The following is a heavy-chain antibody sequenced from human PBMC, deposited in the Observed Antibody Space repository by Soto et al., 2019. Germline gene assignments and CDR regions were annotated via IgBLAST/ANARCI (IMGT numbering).Heavy chain of an antibody. Sequence: ASVKVSCKASGYTFTSYGISWVRQAPGQGLEWMGWISAYNGNTNYAQKLQGRVTMTTDTSTSTAYMELRSLRSDDTAVYYCARVGHDYGDYGEIKYYYGMDVWGQGPMVAVSS. J-gene: IGHJ6*02. CDR1: GYTFTSYG. D-gene: IGHD4-17*01. CDR3: ARVGHDYGDYGEIKYYYGMDV. V-gene: IGHV1-18*01. CDR2: ISAYNGNT.